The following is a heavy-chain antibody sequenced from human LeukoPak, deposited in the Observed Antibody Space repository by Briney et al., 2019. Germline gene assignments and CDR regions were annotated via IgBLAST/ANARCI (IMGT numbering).Heavy chain of an antibody. CDR2: LYYSGST. Sequence: SETLSLTCSVSGASISSYYWSWIRQPPGKGLEWIGYLYYSGSTNYNPSLKSRVTISVDTSKNQFSLKLTSVTAADTAVYYCARGSYYDRPSRSRVEYWGQGTLVTVSS. J-gene: IGHJ4*02. D-gene: IGHD3-22*01. CDR3: ARGSYYDRPSRSRVEY. CDR1: GASISSYY. V-gene: IGHV4-59*01.